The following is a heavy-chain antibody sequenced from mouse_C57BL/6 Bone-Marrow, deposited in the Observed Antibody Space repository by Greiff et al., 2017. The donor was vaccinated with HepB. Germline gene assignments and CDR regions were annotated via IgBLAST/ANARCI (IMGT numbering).Heavy chain of an antibody. CDR3: ASPYYYGSSPFTEYFDV. Sequence: VKLMESGPELVKPGASVKISCKASGYAFSSSWMNWVKQRPGKGLEWIGRIYPGDGDTNYNGKFKGKATLTADKSSSTAYMQLSSLTSEDSAVYFCASPYYYGSSPFTEYFDVWGTGTTVTVSS. CDR2: IYPGDGDT. D-gene: IGHD1-1*01. V-gene: IGHV1-82*01. J-gene: IGHJ1*03. CDR1: GYAFSSSW.